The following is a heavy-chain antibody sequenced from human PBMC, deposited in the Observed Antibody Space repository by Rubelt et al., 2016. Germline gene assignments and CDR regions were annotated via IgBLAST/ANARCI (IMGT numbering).Heavy chain of an antibody. CDR3: ARGLRYSGSYWVDY. V-gene: IGHV4-39*01. D-gene: IGHD1-26*01. CDR2: IYYSGIT. Sequence: QLQLQESGPGLVKPSETLSLTCTVSGGSISSSSYYWGWIRQPPGKGLEWIGSIYYSGITYYNPSLKSRVTISVDTSKNQFALKLSSVTAADTAVYYCARGLRYSGSYWVDYWGQGTLVTVSS. J-gene: IGHJ4*02. CDR1: GGSISSSSYY.